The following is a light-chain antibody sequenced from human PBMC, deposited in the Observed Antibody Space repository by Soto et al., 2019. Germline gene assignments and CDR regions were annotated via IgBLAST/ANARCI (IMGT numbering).Light chain of an antibody. CDR2: GAS. J-gene: IGKJ1*01. Sequence: EVGLSQSPPSLSFSQGEKATLSCRPSQSVSSSYLAWYQQKPGQAPRLLIYGASSRATGIPDRFSGSGSGTDFTLTISRLEPEDFAVYYCQQYGSSPWTFGQGTKVDIK. V-gene: IGKV3-20*01. CDR1: QSVSSSY. CDR3: QQYGSSPWT.